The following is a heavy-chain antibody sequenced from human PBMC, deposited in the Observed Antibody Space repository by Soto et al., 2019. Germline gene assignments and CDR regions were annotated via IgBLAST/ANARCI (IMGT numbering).Heavy chain of an antibody. D-gene: IGHD2-2*01. CDR2: IYWDDDK. Sequence: QITLKEAGPTLVKPTQTLTLTCTFSGFSLSTDGVGVGWIRQPPGKALEWLALIYWDDDKRYSPSLKSRLTITKDTSKNRVVLTMTNMDPVDTATYYCAHAYGGTSWPNDAFDVWGQGTVVIVSS. CDR3: AHAYGGTSWPNDAFDV. CDR1: GFSLSTDGVG. V-gene: IGHV2-5*02. J-gene: IGHJ3*01.